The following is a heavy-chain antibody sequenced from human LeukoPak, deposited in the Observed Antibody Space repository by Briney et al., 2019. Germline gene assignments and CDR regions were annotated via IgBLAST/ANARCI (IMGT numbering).Heavy chain of an antibody. D-gene: IGHD1-14*01. V-gene: IGHV3-21*04. CDR1: GFTFSSYS. J-gene: IGHJ6*03. CDR3: IRQPDPSIYYYYYMDV. CDR2: ISSSSSYI. Sequence: GGSLRLSCAASGFTFSSYSMNWVRQAPGKGLEWVSSISSSSSYIYYADSVKGRFTISRDNAKNSLYLQMNSLKTEDTAVYYCIRQPDPSIYYYYYMDVWGKGTTVTVSS.